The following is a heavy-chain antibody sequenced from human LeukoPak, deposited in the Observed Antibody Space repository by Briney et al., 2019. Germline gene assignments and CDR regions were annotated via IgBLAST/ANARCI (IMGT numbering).Heavy chain of an antibody. V-gene: IGHV5-51*01. D-gene: IGHD6-6*01. CDR2: VYPTDSDT. CDR1: GYSFTNYW. CDR3: ARHRSDSSSSAIDY. Sequence: GESLKISCEGSGYSFTNYWIGWVRQMPGKGLEWMAIVYPTDSDTRYCPSFQGHVTVSADKSISTVYLQWSSLKASDTAMYYCARHRSDSSSSAIDYWGQGTLVTVSS. J-gene: IGHJ4*02.